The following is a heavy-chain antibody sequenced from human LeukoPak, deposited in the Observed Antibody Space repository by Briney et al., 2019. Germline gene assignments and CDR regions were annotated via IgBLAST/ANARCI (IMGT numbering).Heavy chain of an antibody. D-gene: IGHD3-3*01. CDR3: ARGRFGGLTIFGVVTPSFDY. CDR2: INHSGST. J-gene: IGHJ4*02. CDR1: GGSFSGYY. V-gene: IGHV4-34*01. Sequence: PSETLSLTCAVYGGSFSGYYWSWIRQPPGKGLEWIGEINHSGSTNYNPSLKSRVTISVDTSKNQFSLKLSSVTAADTAVYYCARGRFGGLTIFGVVTPSFDYWGQGTLVTVSS.